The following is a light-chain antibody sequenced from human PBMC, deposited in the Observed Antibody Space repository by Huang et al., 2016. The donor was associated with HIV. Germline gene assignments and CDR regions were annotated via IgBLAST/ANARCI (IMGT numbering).Light chain of an antibody. CDR3: QHRSDWPQIT. CDR1: QSVGSY. V-gene: IGKV3-11*01. CDR2: SAS. Sequence: EIVLTQSPATLSLSPGERATLSCRASQSVGSYFAWYQQKPGQPPRPLIYSASMRATGIPARFSGSGSGTDFPLTISSLEPEDFAVYYCQHRSDWPQITFGQGTRLEIK. J-gene: IGKJ5*01.